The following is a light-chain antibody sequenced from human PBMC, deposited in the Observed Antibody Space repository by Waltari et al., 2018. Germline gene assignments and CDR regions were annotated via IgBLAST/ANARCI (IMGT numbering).Light chain of an antibody. J-gene: IGKJ4*01. CDR3: QQTYSTPLT. Sequence: DFQMTQSPSSLSASVGARVTITCRASQRISTFLNWYQQKPGKAPKLLIYAASNLQSGVPSSFTGSGSGTDFTLTISSLQPEDFATYYCQQTYSTPLTFGGGTKVEIK. V-gene: IGKV1-39*01. CDR2: AAS. CDR1: QRISTF.